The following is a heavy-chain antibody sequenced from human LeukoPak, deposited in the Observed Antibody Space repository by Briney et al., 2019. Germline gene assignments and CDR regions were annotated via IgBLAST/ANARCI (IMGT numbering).Heavy chain of an antibody. J-gene: IGHJ4*02. CDR1: GXSITSYY. Sequence: SETLSLTCTVSGXSITSYYGSWIRQPPGKGLEWIGYMYYSGSTSYNPSLKSRVTTSVDTAKNQFSLKVDSVTAADTAVYYCARGEPVDYWGQGTLVTVSS. CDR2: MYYSGST. D-gene: IGHD1-14*01. V-gene: IGHV4-59*01. CDR3: ARGEPVDY.